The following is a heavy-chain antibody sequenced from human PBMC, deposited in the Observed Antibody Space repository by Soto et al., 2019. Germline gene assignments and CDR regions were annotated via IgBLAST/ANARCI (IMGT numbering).Heavy chain of an antibody. J-gene: IGHJ4*02. V-gene: IGHV3-7*03. D-gene: IGHD4-17*01. Sequence: EVQLVESGGGLVQPGGSLILSCEASGFTFSNFWMSWVRQAPGKGLEWVANIKQDGSEKNYLDSAKSRFIISRDNAKNSLSLQMKGLRAEDTAVYYCATNTVTKVDDFWGQGTLVTVSS. CDR2: IKQDGSEK. CDR1: GFTFSNFW. CDR3: ATNTVTKVDDF.